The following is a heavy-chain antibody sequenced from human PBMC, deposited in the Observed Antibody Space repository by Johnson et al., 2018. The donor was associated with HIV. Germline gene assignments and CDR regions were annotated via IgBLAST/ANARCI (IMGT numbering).Heavy chain of an antibody. Sequence: QVQLVESGGGVVQPGGSLRLSCAASGFTFSSYGMHWVRQAPGKGLEWVAFIRYDGSNKYYVDSVKGRFTISRDNSKNTLYLQMNSLRAEDTAVYYCARDRGRQLKLGAFDIWGQGTMVTVSS. CDR2: IRYDGSNK. CDR1: GFTFSSYG. J-gene: IGHJ3*02. V-gene: IGHV3-30*02. CDR3: ARDRGRQLKLGAFDI. D-gene: IGHD6-13*01.